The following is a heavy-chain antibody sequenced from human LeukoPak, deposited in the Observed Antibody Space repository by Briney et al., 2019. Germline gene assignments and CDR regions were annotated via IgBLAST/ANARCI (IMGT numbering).Heavy chain of an antibody. CDR2: INPNSGGT. CDR1: GYTFTGYY. Sequence: ASVKVSCKASGYTFTGYYMHWVRRAPGQGLEWMGWINPNSGGTNYAQKFQGRVTMTRDTSISTAYMELSRLRSDDTAVYYCARAYGRIQLWLSNWFDPWGQGTLVTVSS. V-gene: IGHV1-2*02. CDR3: ARAYGRIQLWLSNWFDP. D-gene: IGHD5-18*01. J-gene: IGHJ5*02.